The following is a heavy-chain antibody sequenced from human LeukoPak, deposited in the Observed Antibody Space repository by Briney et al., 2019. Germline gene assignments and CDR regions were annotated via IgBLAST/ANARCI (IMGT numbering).Heavy chain of an antibody. D-gene: IGHD6-13*01. V-gene: IGHV3-7*01. CDR1: GFTFSSYW. CDR3: ARDIAAYSSPSPFDY. Sequence: GGSLRLSCAASGFTFSSYWMSWVRQAPGKGLEWVASIKQDGSEKYFVDSVKGRFTISRDNAKNSLYLQMNSLRAEDTAFYYCARDIAAYSSPSPFDYWGQGTLVTVSS. CDR2: IKQDGSEK. J-gene: IGHJ4*02.